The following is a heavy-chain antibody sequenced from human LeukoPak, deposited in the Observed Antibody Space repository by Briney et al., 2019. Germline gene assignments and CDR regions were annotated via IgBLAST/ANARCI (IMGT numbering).Heavy chain of an antibody. Sequence: PGGSLRLSCAASGFTFTNAWMNWVRQAPGKGLEWVGRIKSNSDGGTTDYAAPVKGRFTISRDDSKHTVYLQMDSLKIEDTAVYYCSTLLPWGQGALVTVSS. J-gene: IGHJ5*02. CDR1: GFTFTNAW. CDR3: STLLP. V-gene: IGHV3-15*07. CDR2: IKSNSDGGTT.